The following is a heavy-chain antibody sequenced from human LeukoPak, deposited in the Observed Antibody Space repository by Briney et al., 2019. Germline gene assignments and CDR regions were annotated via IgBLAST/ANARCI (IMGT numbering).Heavy chain of an antibody. CDR1: GGSMTSSGYY. CDR3: VRQVHSLVTD. CDR2: IYYTGTT. J-gene: IGHJ4*02. V-gene: IGHV4-39*07. D-gene: IGHD2-21*02. Sequence: SETLSLTCTVSGGSMTSSGYYWGWVRHPPGEGLECIGSIYYTGTTYYRPSLKSRVTISLHTTQFSLKLTSVSAADTAVYFCVRQVHSLVTDWGQGILVTVSS.